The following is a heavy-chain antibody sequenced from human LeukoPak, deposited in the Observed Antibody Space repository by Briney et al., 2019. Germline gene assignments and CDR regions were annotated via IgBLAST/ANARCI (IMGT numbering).Heavy chain of an antibody. CDR2: INAGNGNT. Sequence: ASVKVSCKASGYTFTSYAMHWVRQAPGQRLEWMGWINAGNGNTKYSQKFRGRVTITRDTSASTAYMELSSLRSEDTAVYYCARDKYSGYAARGGFDYWGQGTLVTVSS. CDR1: GYTFTSYA. J-gene: IGHJ4*02. CDR3: ARDKYSGYAARGGFDY. V-gene: IGHV1-3*01. D-gene: IGHD5-12*01.